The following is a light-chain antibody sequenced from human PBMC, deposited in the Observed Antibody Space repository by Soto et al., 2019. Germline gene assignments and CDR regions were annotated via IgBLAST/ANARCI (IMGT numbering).Light chain of an antibody. CDR1: SSDIGGYNY. CDR3: SSFTSGTTLYV. Sequence: QSALTQPASVSGSPGQSITISCTGTSSDIGGYNYVSWYQQHPGKVPKLIIFEVTTRPSGISDRFSGSKSGNTASLTISGLQADDEADYYCSSFTSGTTLYVFGTGTKVTGL. V-gene: IGLV2-14*01. CDR2: EVT. J-gene: IGLJ1*01.